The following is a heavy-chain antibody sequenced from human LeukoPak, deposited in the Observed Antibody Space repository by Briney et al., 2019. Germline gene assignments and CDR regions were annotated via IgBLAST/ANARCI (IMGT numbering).Heavy chain of an antibody. D-gene: IGHD4-17*01. Sequence: GGSLRLSCADSGFTFSSYWMSWVRQAPGKGLEWVANIKQDGSEKYYVDSVKGRFTISRDNAKNSLYLQMNSLRAEDTAVYYCARGGSTVTTYLYYFDYWGQGTLVTVSS. CDR3: ARGGSTVTTYLYYFDY. V-gene: IGHV3-7*03. J-gene: IGHJ4*02. CDR1: GFTFSSYW. CDR2: IKQDGSEK.